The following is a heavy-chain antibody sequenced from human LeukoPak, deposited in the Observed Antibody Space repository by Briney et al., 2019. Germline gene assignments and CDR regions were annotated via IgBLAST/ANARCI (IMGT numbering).Heavy chain of an antibody. CDR2: ISDSSGTK. CDR3: ARISYDSSGYYDN. D-gene: IGHD3-22*01. J-gene: IGHJ4*02. Sequence: GGSLRLSCAASGFTFTSYAMSWVRRPPGKGLEWVSVISDSSGTKYYADSGKGRFTISRDNAKNTLYLQMNSLRAEDAAVYYCARISYDSSGYYDNWGQGTLVTVSS. CDR1: GFTFTSYA. V-gene: IGHV3-23*01.